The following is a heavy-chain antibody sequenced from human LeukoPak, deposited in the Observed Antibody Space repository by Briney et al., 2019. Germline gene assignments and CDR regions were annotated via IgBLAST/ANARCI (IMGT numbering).Heavy chain of an antibody. V-gene: IGHV3-23*01. CDR2: ISSSGGTP. D-gene: IGHD1-26*01. CDR1: GFTFSSYA. Sequence: PGGSLRLSCAASGFTFSSYAMSWVRQAPGKGLEWVSPISSSGGTPYYADSVKGRFTMSRDNSKITLYLQMNSLRAEDTAVYYCAKRGAEVGATIAPGDYWGQGTLVTVSS. CDR3: AKRGAEVGATIAPGDY. J-gene: IGHJ4*02.